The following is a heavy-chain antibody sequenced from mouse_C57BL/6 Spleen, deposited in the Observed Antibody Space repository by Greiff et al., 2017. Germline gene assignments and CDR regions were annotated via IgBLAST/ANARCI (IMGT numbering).Heavy chain of an antibody. D-gene: IGHD1-3*01. CDR3: ARSPTRSSSYYFDY. J-gene: IGHJ2*01. CDR2: IDPSDSET. V-gene: IGHV1-52*01. Sequence: QVQLQQPGAELVRPGSSVKLSCKASGYTFTSYWMHWVKQRPIQGLEWIGNIDPSDSETHYNQKFKDKATLTVDKSSSTAYMQLSSLTSEDSAVYYCARSPTRSSSYYFDYRGQGTTLTVSS. CDR1: GYTFTSYW.